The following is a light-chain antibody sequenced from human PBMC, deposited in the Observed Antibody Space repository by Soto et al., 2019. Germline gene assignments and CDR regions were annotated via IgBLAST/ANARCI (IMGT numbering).Light chain of an antibody. CDR3: QQYNNWPPWT. CDR1: QSVGSN. J-gene: IGKJ1*01. V-gene: IGKV3-15*01. CDR2: GAS. Sequence: ETVMTQSPATLSVFLGESTTLSCRASQSVGSNLAWYQEKPGQPPRLVIYGASTRATGIPTRFSGSGSGTEFTLTISSLQSEDCGVYYCQQYNNWPPWTFGQGTKVEMK.